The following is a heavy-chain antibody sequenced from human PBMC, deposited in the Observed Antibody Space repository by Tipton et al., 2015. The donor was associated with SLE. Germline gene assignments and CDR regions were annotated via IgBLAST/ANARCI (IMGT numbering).Heavy chain of an antibody. CDR2: ISSSSSYI. D-gene: IGHD5-12*01. Sequence: SLRLSCAASGFTFSSYSMNWVRQAPGKGLEWVSSISSSSSYIYYADSVKGRFTISRDNSKNTLYLQMNSLRAEDTAVYYCAKREGSGYGRFWGRGTLVTVSS. V-gene: IGHV3-21*01. CDR1: GFTFSSYS. CDR3: AKREGSGYGRF. J-gene: IGHJ2*01.